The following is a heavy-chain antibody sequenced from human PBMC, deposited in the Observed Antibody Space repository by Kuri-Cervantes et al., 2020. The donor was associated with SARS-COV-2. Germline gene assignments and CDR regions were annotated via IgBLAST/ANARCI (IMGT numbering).Heavy chain of an antibody. CDR1: GGTFSSHA. Sequence: SVKVSCKASGGTFSSHAITWVRHAPGQGLEWMGLIIPVSDTTNYAQTLQGRITISADKSTTTSYMELSSLTSIDTSFYYCAHITGTNGFGMDVWGQGTTVTVSS. CDR3: AHITGTNGFGMDV. V-gene: IGHV1-69*06. CDR2: IIPVSDTT. J-gene: IGHJ6*02. D-gene: IGHD1-20*01.